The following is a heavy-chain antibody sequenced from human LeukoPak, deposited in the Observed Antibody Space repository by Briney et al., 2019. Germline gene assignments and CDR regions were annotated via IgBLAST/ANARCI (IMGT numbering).Heavy chain of an antibody. V-gene: IGHV4-31*03. CDR1: GGSISSGGYY. CDR2: IYHSGTT. CDR3: ARITCGGDCNYYYYHGLDV. D-gene: IGHD2-21*02. Sequence: SETLSLTCIVSGGSISSGGYYCTWVRQQPGKCLEWIGYIYHSGTTSYNPSLKSRLTISVDTSKSQFSLKLSSVTAADSAVYHCARITCGGDCNYYYYHGLDVWGRGTTVTVSS. J-gene: IGHJ6*02.